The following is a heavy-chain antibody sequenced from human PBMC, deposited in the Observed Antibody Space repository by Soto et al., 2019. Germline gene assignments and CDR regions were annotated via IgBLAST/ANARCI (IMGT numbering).Heavy chain of an antibody. CDR3: ARYRREAVAGYTLDN. V-gene: IGHV4-59*11. CDR2: VYNSGST. D-gene: IGHD6-13*01. CDR1: GGSISSHY. J-gene: IGHJ4*02. Sequence: SETLSLTCTVSGGSISSHYWTWIRQPPGKGLEWIGYVYNSGSTNYNPSLKSRVTISEDTSKSQFSLKVNSMTAADTAVYYCARYRREAVAGYTLDNWGQGMLVTVSS.